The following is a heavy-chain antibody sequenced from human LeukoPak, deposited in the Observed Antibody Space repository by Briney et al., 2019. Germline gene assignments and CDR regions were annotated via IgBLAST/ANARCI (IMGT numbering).Heavy chain of an antibody. J-gene: IGHJ4*02. V-gene: IGHV4-38-2*01. CDR2: IYHSGST. CDR3: ARVGPTVTPNDY. Sequence: SETLSLTCAVSGYSISSGYYWGWVRQPPGKGLEWIGSIYHSGSTYYNPSLRSRVTISLDTSKNRFSLKLSSVTAADTAVYFCARVGPTVTPNDYWGQGTLVTVSS. CDR1: GYSISSGYY. D-gene: IGHD4-17*01.